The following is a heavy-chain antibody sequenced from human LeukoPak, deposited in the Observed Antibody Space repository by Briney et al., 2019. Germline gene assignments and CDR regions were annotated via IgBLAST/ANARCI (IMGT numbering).Heavy chain of an antibody. CDR1: GFTLSSYS. D-gene: IGHD2-2*01. V-gene: IGHV3-21*01. Sequence: GSLRLSCAASGFTLSSYSMNWVCQAPGKGLECVSSISIISSYIYYADSVKGRFTISRDNAKNSLYLQMNSLRAEDTAVYYCARDAVPAASYYYYGMDVWGQGTTVTVS. CDR2: ISIISSYI. J-gene: IGHJ6*02. CDR3: ARDAVPAASYYYYGMDV.